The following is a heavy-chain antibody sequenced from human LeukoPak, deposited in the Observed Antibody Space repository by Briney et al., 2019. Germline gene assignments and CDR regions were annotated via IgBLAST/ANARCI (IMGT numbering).Heavy chain of an antibody. J-gene: IGHJ6*02. V-gene: IGHV3-9*01. D-gene: IGHD6-19*01. CDR2: INWNSGSI. CDR1: GFTFDDYA. CDR3: AKVPVAGTNYYYYGMDV. Sequence: GGSLRLSCAASGFTFDDYAMHWVRQAPGKGLEWVSGINWNSGSIGYADSVKGRFTISRDNAKNSLYLQMNSLRAEDTALYYCAKVPVAGTNYYYYGMDVWGQGTTVTVSS.